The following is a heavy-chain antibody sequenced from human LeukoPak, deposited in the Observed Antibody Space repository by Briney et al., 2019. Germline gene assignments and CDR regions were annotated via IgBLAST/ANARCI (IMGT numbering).Heavy chain of an antibody. Sequence: ASVKVSCKASGYTFTGYYMHWVRQAPGQGLEWMGWINPNSGGTNYAQKFQGRVTITTDESTSTAYMELSSLRSEDTAVYYCARGQYQLRHFYYYMDVWGKGTTVTVSS. J-gene: IGHJ6*03. CDR1: GYTFTGYY. CDR3: ARGQYQLRHFYYYMDV. CDR2: INPNSGGT. D-gene: IGHD2-2*01. V-gene: IGHV1-2*02.